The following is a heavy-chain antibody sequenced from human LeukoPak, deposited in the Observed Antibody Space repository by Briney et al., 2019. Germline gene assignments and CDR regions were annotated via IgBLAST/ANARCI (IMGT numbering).Heavy chain of an antibody. V-gene: IGHV4-34*01. Sequence: SETLSLTCAVYGGSFSGYYWSWIRQPPGKGLEWIGEINHSGSTNYNPSLKSRVTISVDTSKNQFSLKLSSVTAADTAVYYCARVNDILTVAVXXRPSDNYGMDVWGQGTTVTV. CDR3: ARVNDILTVAVXXRPSDNYGMDV. D-gene: IGHD3-9*01. J-gene: IGHJ6*02. CDR1: GGSFSGYY. CDR2: INHSGST.